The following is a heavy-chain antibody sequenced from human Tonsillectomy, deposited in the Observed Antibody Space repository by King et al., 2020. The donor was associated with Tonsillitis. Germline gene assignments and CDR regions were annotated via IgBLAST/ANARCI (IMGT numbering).Heavy chain of an antibody. CDR3: ARRSYDDLWSAYYGSTGSTDFYFYFMDV. CDR2: IKQDGGEK. V-gene: IGHV3-7*04. D-gene: IGHD3-3*01. Sequence: VQLVESGGGLVQPGGSLRLSCAASGFTFSHYWMSWVRQAPGKGLEWVANIKQDGGEKYYVDSVKGRFTISRDNAKNSLYLQMNSLRAEDTARYFCARRSYDDLWSAYYGSTGSTDFYFYFMDVWGKGTTVTVSS. J-gene: IGHJ6*03. CDR1: GFTFSHYW.